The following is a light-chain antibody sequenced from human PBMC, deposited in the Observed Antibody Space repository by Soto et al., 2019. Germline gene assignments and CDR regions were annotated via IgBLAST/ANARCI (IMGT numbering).Light chain of an antibody. CDR3: QAWDSSTVV. V-gene: IGLV3-1*01. Sequence: SYELTQPPSVSVSPGQTASVTCSGDKLGDRYACWYQQKPGQSPVLVIYQDNKRPSGIPERFSGSNSGNTATLTISGTQATDEADYYCQAWDSSTVVFGGGTQLTVL. J-gene: IGLJ2*01. CDR1: KLGDRY. CDR2: QDN.